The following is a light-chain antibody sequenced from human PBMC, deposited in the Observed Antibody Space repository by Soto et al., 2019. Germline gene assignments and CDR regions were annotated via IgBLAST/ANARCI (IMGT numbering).Light chain of an antibody. CDR2: WAS. CDR1: QSVLYSSNNKNY. CDR3: QQYFSFPWT. J-gene: IGKJ1*01. V-gene: IGKV4-1*01. Sequence: DIVMTQSPDSLAVSLGERATINCKSSQSVLYSSNNKNYLAWYQQRPGQPPNLLIYWASTRESGIPDRFSGSGSGTDSTPTTSSLQAEDVAIYYCQQYFSFPWTFGQGTKVDIK.